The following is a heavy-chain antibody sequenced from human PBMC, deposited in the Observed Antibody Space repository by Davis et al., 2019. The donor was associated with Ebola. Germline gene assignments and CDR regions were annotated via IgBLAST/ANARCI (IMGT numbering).Heavy chain of an antibody. D-gene: IGHD6-13*01. J-gene: IGHJ5*02. CDR1: GYTFNLYG. CDR2: ISAYNGNT. CDR3: ARRGTSSWYAGWFDP. Sequence: ASVKVSCKASGYTFNLYGISWVRQAPGQGLEWMGWISAYNGNTNYAQRFQDRVTMTTDTSTNTAYMEVRGLRSDDNAVYYCARRGTSSWYAGWFDPWGQGTLVTVSS. V-gene: IGHV1-18*01.